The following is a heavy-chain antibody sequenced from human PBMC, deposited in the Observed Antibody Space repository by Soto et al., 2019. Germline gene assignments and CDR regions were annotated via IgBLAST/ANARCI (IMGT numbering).Heavy chain of an antibody. CDR1: GYTFTGYY. J-gene: IGHJ4*02. D-gene: IGHD6-13*01. CDR3: ARERFRIAAATVTAGGY. V-gene: IGHV1-2*02. Sequence: GASVKVSCKASGYTFTGYYMHWVRQAPGQGLEWMGWINPNSGSTNYAQKFQGRVTMTRDTSISTAYMELSRLRSDDTAVYYCARERFRIAAATVTAGGYWGKGTLVTVS. CDR2: INPNSGST.